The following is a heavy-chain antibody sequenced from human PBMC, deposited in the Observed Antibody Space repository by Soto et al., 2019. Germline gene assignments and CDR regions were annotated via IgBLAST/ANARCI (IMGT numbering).Heavy chain of an antibody. V-gene: IGHV4-4*02. Sequence: VQLVESGGGLVKPGGSLRLSCTASGFMFSSYTMNWVRQAPGKGLEWIGEIYRTGSTNYNPSLKSRVTISLDKSENQFSLKVTSLTAADTAVYYCASRDPGTSVDYWGQGTLVTVSS. CDR1: GFMFSSYT. J-gene: IGHJ4*02. D-gene: IGHD1-7*01. CDR3: ASRDPGTSVDY. CDR2: IYRTGST.